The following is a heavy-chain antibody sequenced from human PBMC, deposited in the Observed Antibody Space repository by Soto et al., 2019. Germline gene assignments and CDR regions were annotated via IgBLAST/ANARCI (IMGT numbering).Heavy chain of an antibody. CDR1: GGTFSSYA. CDR2: IIPIFGTA. D-gene: IGHD6-6*01. J-gene: IGHJ4*02. V-gene: IGHV1-69*01. CDR3: ARVGIAARGHYFDY. Sequence: QVQLVQSGAEVKKPGSSVTVSCKASGGTFSSYAISWVRQAPGQGLEWMGGIIPIFGTANYAQKFQGRVTITADESTSTAYMERSSLRSEDTAVYYCARVGIAARGHYFDYWGQGTLVTVSS.